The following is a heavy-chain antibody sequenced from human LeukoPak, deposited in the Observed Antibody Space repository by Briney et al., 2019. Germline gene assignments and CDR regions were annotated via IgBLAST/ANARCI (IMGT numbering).Heavy chain of an antibody. D-gene: IGHD3-10*01. Sequence: PSETLSLTCIVSGGSISGYYWSWLRQPAGKGLEWIGRIYTSGSTNYNPSLKSRVTMSGDTSKNQFSLKLISVTAAYTAVYYCARDHYYGSGSYYMFLFDYWGQGTLVTVSS. CDR3: ARDHYYGSGSYYMFLFDY. CDR1: GGSISGYY. J-gene: IGHJ4*02. V-gene: IGHV4-4*07. CDR2: IYTSGST.